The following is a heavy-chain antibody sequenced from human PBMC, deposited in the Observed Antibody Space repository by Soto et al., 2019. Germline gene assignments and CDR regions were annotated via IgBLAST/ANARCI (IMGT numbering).Heavy chain of an antibody. CDR3: ARSPRSIAAGGIDY. CDR2: IYHSGST. Sequence: QVQLQESGPGLVKPSGTLSLTCAVSGGSISSSNLWTWVRQPPGKGLEWVGEIYHSGSTNYNPSLKSRVTISVDKSKNQFPLKVTSVTAADTAVYYCARSPRSIAAGGIDYWGQGILVTVSS. V-gene: IGHV4-4*02. CDR1: GGSISSSNL. D-gene: IGHD6-13*01. J-gene: IGHJ4*02.